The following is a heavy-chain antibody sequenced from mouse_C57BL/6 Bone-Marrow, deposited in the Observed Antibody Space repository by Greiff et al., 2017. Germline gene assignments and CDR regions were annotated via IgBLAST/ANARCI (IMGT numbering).Heavy chain of an antibody. J-gene: IGHJ4*01. D-gene: IGHD1-1*01. CDR1: GFNIKDDY. V-gene: IGHV14-4*01. CDR3: TTRIYYYGSSYGAMDY. Sequence: QQSGAELVRPGASVKLSCTASGFNIKDDYMHWVKQRPEQGLEWIGWIDPENGDTEYASKFQGKATITADTSSNTAYLQLSSLTSEDTAVYYCTTRIYYYGSSYGAMDYWGQGTSVTVSS. CDR2: IDPENGDT.